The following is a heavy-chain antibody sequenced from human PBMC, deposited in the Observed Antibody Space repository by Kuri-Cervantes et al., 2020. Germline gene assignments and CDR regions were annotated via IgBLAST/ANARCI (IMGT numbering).Heavy chain of an antibody. V-gene: IGHV3-21*01. CDR1: GFTFSNSW. J-gene: IGHJ6*03. CDR3: ARDISSGTTLNYYYYYYMDV. D-gene: IGHD1-1*01. CDR2: ISSSSSYI. Sequence: GESLKISCAASGFTFSNSWMNWVRQAPGKGLEWVSSISSSSSYIYYADSVKGRFTISRDNAKNSLYLQMNSLRAEDTAVYYCARDISSGTTLNYYYYYYMDVWGKGTTVTVSS.